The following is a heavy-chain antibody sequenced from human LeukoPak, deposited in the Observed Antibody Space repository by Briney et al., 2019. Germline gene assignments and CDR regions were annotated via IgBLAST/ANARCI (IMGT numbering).Heavy chain of an antibody. CDR3: ARGSDYDSSGYPFDY. D-gene: IGHD3-22*01. CDR1: GGSFRGYY. J-gene: IGHJ4*02. CDR2: INHSGST. V-gene: IGHV4-34*01. Sequence: PSETLSLTCAVYGGSFRGYYWSWIRQPPGKGLEWIGEINHSGSTNYNPSLKSRVTISVDTSKNQFSLKLSSVTAADTAVYYCARGSDYDSSGYPFDYWGQGTLVTVSS.